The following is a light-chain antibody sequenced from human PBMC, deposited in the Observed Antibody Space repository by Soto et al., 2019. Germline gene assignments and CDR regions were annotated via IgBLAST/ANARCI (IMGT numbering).Light chain of an antibody. CDR1: SSDVGGYNF. CDR3: NSYTSSSTDV. J-gene: IGLJ1*01. V-gene: IGLV2-14*01. CDR2: DVS. Sequence: QSVLTQPASVSGSPGQSITISCTGTSSDVGGYNFVSWYQQHPGNAPNLMIYDVSNRPSVVSNRFSGSKSGNTASLTIAGLQAEDEADYYCNSYTSSSTDVFGTGTKVTVL.